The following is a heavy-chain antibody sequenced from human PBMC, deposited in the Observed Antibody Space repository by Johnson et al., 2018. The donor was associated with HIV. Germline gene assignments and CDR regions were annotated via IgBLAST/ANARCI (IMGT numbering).Heavy chain of an antibody. V-gene: IGHV3-9*01. CDR1: GFTFSSYW. CDR2: HSWNRGSI. CDR3: AKDMGGVGVMLDNAFDI. Sequence: VQLVESGGGLVQPGGSLRLSCAASGFTFSSYWMHWVRQVSGKGLEWVSGHSWNRGSIGYADSVKGRFNISRDNAKNSLYLQMNSLRAEDTALYYCAKDMGGVGVMLDNAFDIWGQGTMVTVSS. D-gene: IGHD3-16*01. J-gene: IGHJ3*02.